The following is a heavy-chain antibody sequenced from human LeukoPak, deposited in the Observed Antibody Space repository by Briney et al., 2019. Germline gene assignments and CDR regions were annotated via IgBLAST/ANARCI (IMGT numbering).Heavy chain of an antibody. CDR2: IYWNDDK. J-gene: IGHJ5*02. Sequence: SGPTLVKPTQTLTLTCTFSGFSLSTSGVGVGWIRQPPGKALEWLALIYWNDDKRYSPSPKSRLTITKDTSKNQVVLTMTNMDPVDTATYYCAHTRYTSGWYVGDWFDPWGQGTLVTVSS. D-gene: IGHD6-19*01. CDR1: GFSLSTSGVG. CDR3: AHTRYTSGWYVGDWFDP. V-gene: IGHV2-5*01.